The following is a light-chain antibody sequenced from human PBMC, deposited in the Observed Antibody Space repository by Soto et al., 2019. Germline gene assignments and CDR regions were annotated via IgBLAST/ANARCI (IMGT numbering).Light chain of an antibody. J-gene: IGKJ2*01. V-gene: IGKV1-39*01. CDR1: QSISNY. CDR3: QQSYSTPGT. Sequence: DIQMTQSPSSLSASVGDRVTITCRASQSISNYLNWYQQKPGKAPKLLIYAASSLQSGVPSRFSGSVSGTDFTLTISSLQPEDFATYYCQQSYSTPGTFGQGTKLEIK. CDR2: AAS.